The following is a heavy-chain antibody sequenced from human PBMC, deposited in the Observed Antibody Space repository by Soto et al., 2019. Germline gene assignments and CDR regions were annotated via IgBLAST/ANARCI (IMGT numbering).Heavy chain of an antibody. J-gene: IGHJ4*02. Sequence: SETLSLTCAVSGGSISSGGYSWIWIRHPPGKGLEWIGYIYHSGSTYYNPSLKSRVTISVDRSKNQFSLKLSSVTAADTAVYYCARSVDVANFDYWGQGTLVTVSS. CDR3: ARSVDVANFDY. CDR1: GGSISSGGYS. CDR2: IYHSGST. D-gene: IGHD2-15*01. V-gene: IGHV4-30-2*01.